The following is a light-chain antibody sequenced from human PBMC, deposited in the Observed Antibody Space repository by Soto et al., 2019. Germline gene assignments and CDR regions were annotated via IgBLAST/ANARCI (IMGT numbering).Light chain of an antibody. J-gene: IGKJ4*01. CDR3: QQRSNWPRA. CDR1: QSVSSY. V-gene: IGKV3-11*01. CDR2: DAS. Sequence: EIVLTQSPATLSLSPGERATLSCRASQSVSSYLAWYKQKPGQAPRLLIYDASNKATGIPARFSGSGSATDFTLTISSLEPEDFAVYDCQQRSNWPRAFGGGTKVEIK.